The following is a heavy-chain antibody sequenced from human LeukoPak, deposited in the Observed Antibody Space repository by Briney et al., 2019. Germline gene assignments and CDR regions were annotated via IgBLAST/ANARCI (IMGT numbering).Heavy chain of an antibody. CDR1: GFTFSSYA. Sequence: GGSLRLSCAASGFTFSSYAMHWVRQAPGKGLEWVAVISYDGSNKYYADSVKGRFTISRDNSKNTLYLRMNSLRAEDTAVYYCAKEGDYGNYLDYWGQGTLVTVSS. CDR3: AKEGDYGNYLDY. V-gene: IGHV3-30-3*01. J-gene: IGHJ4*02. CDR2: ISYDGSNK. D-gene: IGHD4-11*01.